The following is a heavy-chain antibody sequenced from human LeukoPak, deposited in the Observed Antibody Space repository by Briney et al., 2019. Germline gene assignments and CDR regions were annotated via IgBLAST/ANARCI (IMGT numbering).Heavy chain of an antibody. CDR2: ISGSSGII. V-gene: IGHV3-48*01. CDR1: GFTFNTYT. D-gene: IGHD2-15*01. CDR3: ARGPGYCSGGSCRRAYYYGMDV. J-gene: IGHJ6*02. Sequence: GGSLRLSCAASGFTFNTYTMNWVRQAPGKGLEWVSYISGSSGIIDYADSVRGRFTISRDNAKNSLYLQMNSLRAEDTAVYYCARGPGYCSGGSCRRAYYYGMDVWGQGTTVTVSS.